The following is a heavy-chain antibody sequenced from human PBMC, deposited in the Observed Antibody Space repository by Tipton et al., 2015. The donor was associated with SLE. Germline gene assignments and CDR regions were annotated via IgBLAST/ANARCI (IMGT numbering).Heavy chain of an antibody. CDR3: ARLGSRTYLTLDGFYLDY. Sequence: TLSLTCTVSGGSVTSSSHHWGWIRQSPGKGLEWIGNLDYSGTTYYNPSLQRRVTISLDSSRNQFSLKLSSVTAADTAVYYCARLGSRTYLTLDGFYLDYWGQGILVTVSS. D-gene: IGHD2-2*01. CDR1: GGSVTSSSHH. V-gene: IGHV4-39*07. J-gene: IGHJ4*02. CDR2: LDYSGTT.